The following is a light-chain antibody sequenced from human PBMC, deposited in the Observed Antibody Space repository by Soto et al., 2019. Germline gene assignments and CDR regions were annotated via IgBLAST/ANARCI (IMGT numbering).Light chain of an antibody. V-gene: IGLV1-40*01. CDR3: QSYDSSLSGSEV. Sequence: QSVLTQPPSVSGAPGQRVTISCTGSRSNIGAGYDVHWYQQLPGTAPKLLIYGNSNRPSGVPDRFSGSKSGTSASLAITGLQAEDEADYYCQSYDSSLSGSEVFGTGTKLTVL. J-gene: IGLJ1*01. CDR2: GNS. CDR1: RSNIGAGYD.